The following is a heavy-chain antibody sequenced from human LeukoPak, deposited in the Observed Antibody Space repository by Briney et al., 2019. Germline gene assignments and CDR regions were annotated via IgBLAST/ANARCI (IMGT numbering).Heavy chain of an antibody. Sequence: GGSLRLSCAASGFTFSSYSLNWVRQAPGKGLEWVSSISSTSTFIYYADSVKGRFIISRDNAKDSLYLHMNSLRAEDTAMYYCARDLKYGDSYYYYIDVRGKGTTVTVSS. D-gene: IGHD4-17*01. J-gene: IGHJ6*03. CDR1: GFTFSSYS. V-gene: IGHV3-21*01. CDR2: ISSTSTFI. CDR3: ARDLKYGDSYYYYIDV.